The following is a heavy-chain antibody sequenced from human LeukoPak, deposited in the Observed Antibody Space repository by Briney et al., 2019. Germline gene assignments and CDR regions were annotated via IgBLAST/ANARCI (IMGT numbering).Heavy chain of an antibody. CDR1: GGSISSSSYY. Sequence: SETLSLTCTVSGGSISSSSYYWGWIRQPPGKGLEWIGSIYYSGSTYYNPSLKSRLTISVDTSKNQFSLKLISVTAADTAVYYCARFATGGLYYFDYWGQGTLVTVFS. CDR3: ARFATGGLYYFDY. V-gene: IGHV4-39*07. D-gene: IGHD2-8*02. J-gene: IGHJ4*02. CDR2: IYYSGST.